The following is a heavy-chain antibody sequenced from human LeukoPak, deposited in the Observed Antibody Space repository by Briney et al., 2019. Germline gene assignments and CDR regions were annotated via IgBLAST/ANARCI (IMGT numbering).Heavy chain of an antibody. D-gene: IGHD3-3*01. Sequence: ASVKVSCKASGGTFSSYAISWVRQAPGQGLEWMGGIIPIFGTANYAQKFQGRVTITTDESTSTAYMELSSLRSEDTAVYYCASSFGVVMFLAYYYYMDVWGKGTTVTVSS. V-gene: IGHV1-69*05. J-gene: IGHJ6*03. CDR1: GGTFSSYA. CDR2: IIPIFGTA. CDR3: ASSFGVVMFLAYYYYMDV.